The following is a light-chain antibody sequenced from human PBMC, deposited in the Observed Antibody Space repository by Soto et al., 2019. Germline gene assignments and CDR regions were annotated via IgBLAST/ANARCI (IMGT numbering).Light chain of an antibody. J-gene: IGLJ3*02. V-gene: IGLV2-14*03. CDR3: SSYADSDTLM. CDR1: TYDVGGNDY. CDR2: AVR. Sequence: QSVLTQPASVSGSPGQSITIPCTGTTYDVGGNDYVSWYQQHPAKAPKLIIYAVRKRPSGVSNRFSGSKSGNKASLTISGLQADDEADYYCSSYADSDTLMFGGGTQLTVL.